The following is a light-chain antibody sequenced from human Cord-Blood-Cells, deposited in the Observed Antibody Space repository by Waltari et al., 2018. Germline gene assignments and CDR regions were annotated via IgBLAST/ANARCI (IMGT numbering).Light chain of an antibody. CDR1: SSDVGGYNY. Sequence: QSALTQPASVSGSPGQSITISCTGTSSDVGGYNYVSCYQQHPGKAPKLMIYDVSNRTAVVANRFSGSKYGNTASLTISGLQAEDEADYYCSSYTSSSTYVFGPGTKVTVL. CDR2: DVS. V-gene: IGLV2-14*01. J-gene: IGLJ1*01. CDR3: SSYTSSSTYV.